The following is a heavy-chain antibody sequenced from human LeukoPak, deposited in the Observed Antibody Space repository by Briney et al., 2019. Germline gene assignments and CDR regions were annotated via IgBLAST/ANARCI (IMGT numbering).Heavy chain of an antibody. D-gene: IGHD2-2*01. Sequence: SVKVSCKASGGTFSSYAISWVRQAPGQGLEWLGGIIPIFGTANYAQKFQGRVTITADESTGTAYMELSSLRSEDTAVYYCARDRCSSTSCFRWLGWFDPWGQGTLVTVSS. CDR1: GGTFSSYA. V-gene: IGHV1-69*13. J-gene: IGHJ5*02. CDR3: ARDRCSSTSCFRWLGWFDP. CDR2: IIPIFGTA.